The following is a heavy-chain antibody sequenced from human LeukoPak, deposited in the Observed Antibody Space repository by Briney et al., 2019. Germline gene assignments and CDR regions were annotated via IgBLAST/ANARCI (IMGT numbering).Heavy chain of an antibody. V-gene: IGHV4-4*07. CDR2: IYASGAP. D-gene: IGHD2-21*02. CDR1: GAGDSINSYY. J-gene: IGHJ4*02. Sequence: SETLSLTCTVSGAGDSINSYYWTWIRQPAGRGLEWIGRIYASGAPNYNPSLKSRVTRSLDTSKNQFSLKLKSVTAADTAVYYCASGGIYCGGDCYRHFDCWGQGTLVTVSS. CDR3: ASGGIYCGGDCYRHFDC.